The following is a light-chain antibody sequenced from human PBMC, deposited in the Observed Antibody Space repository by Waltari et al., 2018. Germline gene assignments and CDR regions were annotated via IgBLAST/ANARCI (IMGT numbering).Light chain of an antibody. Sequence: QSALTQPRSVSGYPGQSVTISCTKTNSDIDPFNFFSWYQQHPGKAPKLVIYDVRVRPSGVPDRFSGSRSGNTASLIMSGLQPEDEADYYCSSFPGGSLVFGGGTELTVL. CDR2: DVR. J-gene: IGLJ2*01. CDR3: SSFPGGSLV. V-gene: IGLV2-11*01. CDR1: NSDIDPFNF.